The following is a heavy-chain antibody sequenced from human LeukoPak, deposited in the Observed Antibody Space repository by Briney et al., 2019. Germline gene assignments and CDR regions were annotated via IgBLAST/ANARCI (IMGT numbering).Heavy chain of an antibody. D-gene: IGHD6-19*01. J-gene: IGHJ6*04. CDR3: ANSGSGWYGDV. V-gene: IGHV3-23*01. Sequence: GGSLRLSCAASGFTFSSYGMSWVRQAPGKGLEWVSAISGSGGSTYYADSVKGRFTISRDNSRNTLYLQMNSLRAEDTAVYYCANSGSGWYGDVWGKGTTVTISS. CDR1: GFTFSSYG. CDR2: ISGSGGST.